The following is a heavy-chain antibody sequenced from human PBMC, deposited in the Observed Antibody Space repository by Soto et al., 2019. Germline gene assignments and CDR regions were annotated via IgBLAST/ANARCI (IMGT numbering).Heavy chain of an antibody. CDR1: GYTFTGYY. V-gene: IGHV1-2*02. J-gene: IGHJ4*02. Sequence: AAVKVSCKASGYTFTGYYMHWVRQAPGQGLEWMGWINPNSGGTNYAQKFQGRVTMTRDTSISTAYMELSRLRSDDTAVYYCARDTYYYDSSGYLDYWGQGTLVTVSS. CDR2: INPNSGGT. CDR3: ARDTYYYDSSGYLDY. D-gene: IGHD3-22*01.